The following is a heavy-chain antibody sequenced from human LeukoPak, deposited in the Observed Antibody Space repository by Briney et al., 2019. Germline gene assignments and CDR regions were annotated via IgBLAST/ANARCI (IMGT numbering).Heavy chain of an antibody. Sequence: GGSLRLSCAASGFTFDDYTMRWVRQVPGKGLEWVSLISWDGDTTYYADSVRGRFTISRDNSKNSLYLQMNSLKTEDTALYYCTKGKRVGALSTGLDYWGQGTLVTVSS. D-gene: IGHD1-26*01. CDR1: GFTFDDYT. J-gene: IGHJ4*02. V-gene: IGHV3-43*01. CDR3: TKGKRVGALSTGLDY. CDR2: ISWDGDTT.